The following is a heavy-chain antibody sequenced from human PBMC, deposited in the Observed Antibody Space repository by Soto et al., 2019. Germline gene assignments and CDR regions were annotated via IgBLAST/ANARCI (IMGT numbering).Heavy chain of an antibody. D-gene: IGHD6-13*01. CDR2: ISAYNGNT. CDR1: GYTFTSYG. V-gene: IGHV1-18*01. CDR3: ARDAAAGLNDY. J-gene: IGHJ4*02. Sequence: QVQLVQSGAEVKKPGASVKVSCKASGYTFTSYGISWVRQAPGQGLEWMVWISAYNGNTKYAQKFQGRVTMTTDTSTSPASMEVRSLRSDDTAVYYCARDAAAGLNDYWGQGTLVTVSS.